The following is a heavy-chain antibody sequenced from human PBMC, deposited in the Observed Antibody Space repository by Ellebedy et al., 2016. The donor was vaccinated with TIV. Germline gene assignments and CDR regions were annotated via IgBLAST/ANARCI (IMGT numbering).Heavy chain of an antibody. CDR1: GFTFSTYA. CDR2: IYGSGGGI. D-gene: IGHD3-16*01. V-gene: IGHV3-23*01. CDR3: AKDQVGGDGRWVFDV. Sequence: PGGSLRLSCAASGFTFSTYAVAWVRQTPGKGLEWVSGIYGSGGGISYADSVKGRFTISRDNSKNTLYLQMNSLRAEDTAIYYCAKDQVGGDGRWVFDVWGQGTMLTVCS. J-gene: IGHJ3*01.